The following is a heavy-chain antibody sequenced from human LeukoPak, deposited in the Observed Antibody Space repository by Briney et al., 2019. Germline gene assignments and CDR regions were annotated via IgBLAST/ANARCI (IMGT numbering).Heavy chain of an antibody. CDR1: GGTFSSYA. V-gene: IGHV1-69*05. D-gene: IGHD4-17*01. CDR3: AREDYGDHLDYYYYMDV. J-gene: IGHJ6*03. CDR2: IIPIFGTA. Sequence: SVKVSCKASGGTFSSYAISWVRQAPGQGLEWMGRIIPIFGTANYAQKFQGRVTITTDESTSTAYMELSSLRSEDTAVYYCAREDYGDHLDYYYYMDVWGKGTTVTVSS.